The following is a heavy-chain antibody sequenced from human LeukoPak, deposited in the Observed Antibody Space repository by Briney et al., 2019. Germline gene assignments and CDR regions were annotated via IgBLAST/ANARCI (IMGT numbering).Heavy chain of an antibody. CDR2: IRYDGSNK. V-gene: IGHV3-30*02. CDR1: GFSFSDYA. Sequence: GGSLRLSCAASGFSFSDYAIYWVRQTPGKGLEWVSFIRYDGSNKIYADSVKGRFTISRDNSKNMLYLEVISLTADDTAVYYCAKDDAWLRFGEWSQGTLVTVSS. D-gene: IGHD3-10*01. J-gene: IGHJ4*02. CDR3: AKDDAWLRFGE.